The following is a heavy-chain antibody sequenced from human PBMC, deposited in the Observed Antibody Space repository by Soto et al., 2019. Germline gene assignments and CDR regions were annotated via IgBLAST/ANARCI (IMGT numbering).Heavy chain of an antibody. CDR3: ASTKVGYYYYYGMDV. V-gene: IGHV1-18*01. D-gene: IGHD1-26*01. CDR2: ISAYNGNT. CDR1: GYTFTSYG. Sequence: QVQLVQSGAEVKKPGASVKVSCKASGYTFTSYGISWVRQAPGQGLEWMGWISAYNGNTNYAQKLQGRVTMTTDTSXTTAYMELRSLRSDDTAVYYCASTKVGYYYYYGMDVWGQGTTVTVSS. J-gene: IGHJ6*02.